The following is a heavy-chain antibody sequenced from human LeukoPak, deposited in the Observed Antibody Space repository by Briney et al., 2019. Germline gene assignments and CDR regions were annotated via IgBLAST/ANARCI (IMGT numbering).Heavy chain of an antibody. J-gene: IGHJ6*02. CDR3: ARHEGYCSSTSCYYYYYGMDV. V-gene: IGHV5-51*01. CDR2: IYPGASDT. D-gene: IGHD2-2*01. CDR1: GYSFTTYW. Sequence: GESLQISCPGPGYSFTTYWIGWARQRSGKGLERIGIIYPGASDTRYRTSFQRQVTISADKSTSTAYLQWSSLKASDTAMYYCARHEGYCSSTSCYYYYYGMDVWGQGTTVTVSS.